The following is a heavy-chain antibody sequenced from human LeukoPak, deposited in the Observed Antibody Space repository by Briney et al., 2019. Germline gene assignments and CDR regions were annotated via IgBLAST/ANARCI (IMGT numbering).Heavy chain of an antibody. D-gene: IGHD4-17*01. CDR2: MSPNSGNT. V-gene: IGHV1-8*01. CDR1: GYTFTSYD. Sequence: ASVKVSCKASGYTFTSYDINWVRQATGQGLEWMGWMSPNSGNTGYAQKFQGRVTMTRNTSISTAYMELSSLRSEDTAVYYCAINHPDYGDYVGQDYRGQGTLVTVSS. J-gene: IGHJ4*02. CDR3: AINHPDYGDYVGQDY.